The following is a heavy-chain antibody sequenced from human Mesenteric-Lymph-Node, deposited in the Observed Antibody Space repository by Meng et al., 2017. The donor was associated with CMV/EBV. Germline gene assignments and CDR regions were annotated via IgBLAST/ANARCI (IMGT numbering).Heavy chain of an antibody. Sequence: GSLRLSCAVYGGSFSGYYWSWIRQPPGKGLEWIGYIYYSGSTNYNPSLKSRVTISVDTSKNQFSLKLSSVTAADTAVYYCARYGGKFDYYYGMDVWGQGTTVTVSS. D-gene: IGHD4/OR15-4a*01. CDR1: GGSFSGYY. CDR3: ARYGGKFDYYYGMDV. V-gene: IGHV4-59*01. J-gene: IGHJ6*02. CDR2: IYYSGST.